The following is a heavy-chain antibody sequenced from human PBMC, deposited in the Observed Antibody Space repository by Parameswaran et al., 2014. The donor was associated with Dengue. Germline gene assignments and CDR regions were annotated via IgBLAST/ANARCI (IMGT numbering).Heavy chain of an antibody. Sequence: GSLRLSCAASGFTFSSYAMSWVRQAPGKGLEWVSAISGSGGSTYYADSVKGRFTISRDNSKNTLYPQMNSLRAEDTAVYYCAKSYWNDYYYYMDVWGKGTTVTVSS. CDR1: GFTFSSYA. J-gene: IGHJ6*03. CDR3: AKSYWNDYYYYMDV. CDR2: ISGSGGST. V-gene: IGHV3-23*01. D-gene: IGHD1-1*01.